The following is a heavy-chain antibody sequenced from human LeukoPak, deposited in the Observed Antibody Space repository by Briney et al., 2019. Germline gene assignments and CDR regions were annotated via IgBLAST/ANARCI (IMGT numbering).Heavy chain of an antibody. CDR3: ARESKYSGYPFDY. V-gene: IGHV3-74*01. Sequence: GGSLTLSCAASGFTFSSYWMHWVRQAPGKGLVWVSRVNSDGSGTTYADSVKGRFTICRDNAKNTLYLQMTSLRAEDTAVYYCARESKYSGYPFDYWGQGTLVTVSS. J-gene: IGHJ4*02. D-gene: IGHD5-12*01. CDR2: VNSDGSGT. CDR1: GFTFSSYW.